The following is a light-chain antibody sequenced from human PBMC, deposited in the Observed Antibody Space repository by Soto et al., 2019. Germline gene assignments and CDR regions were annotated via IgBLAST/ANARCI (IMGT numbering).Light chain of an antibody. CDR1: SSNIGAGYD. J-gene: IGLJ2*01. CDR3: QSYDSNLIGLI. CDR2: ADT. V-gene: IGLV1-40*01. Sequence: QSVLTQPPSVSGAPGQRVIISCTGSSSNIGAGYDVHWYQQFPGTAPKLLIYADTHRPSGVPDRFSGSKSGTSASLAITGLQAEDEADFYCQSYDSNLIGLIFGGGTKVTVL.